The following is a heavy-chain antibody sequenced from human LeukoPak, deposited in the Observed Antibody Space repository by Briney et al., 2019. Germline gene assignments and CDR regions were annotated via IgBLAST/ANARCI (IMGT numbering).Heavy chain of an antibody. D-gene: IGHD3-10*01. CDR1: GGSISSYY. Sequence: SSETLSLTCTVSGGSISSYYWSWIRQPPGKGLEWIGYIYYSGSTNYNPSLKSRVTISVDTSKNQFSLKLSSVTAADTAVYYCARQPTHYYGSGSYYNPAGYFDYWGQGTLVTVSS. V-gene: IGHV4-59*08. J-gene: IGHJ4*02. CDR2: IYYSGST. CDR3: ARQPTHYYGSGSYYNPAGYFDY.